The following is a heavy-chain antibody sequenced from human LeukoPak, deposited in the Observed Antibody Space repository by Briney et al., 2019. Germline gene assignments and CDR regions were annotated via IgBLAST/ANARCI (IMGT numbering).Heavy chain of an antibody. Sequence: SVKVSCKASGGTFSSYAISWVRQAPGQGLEWMGGIIPIFGTANYAQKFQGRVTITADKSTSTAYMELSSLRSEDTAVYYCARLNYYGSGSLNYWGQGTLVTVSS. CDR2: IIPIFGTA. CDR3: ARLNYYGSGSLNY. V-gene: IGHV1-69*06. CDR1: GGTFSSYA. J-gene: IGHJ4*02. D-gene: IGHD3-10*01.